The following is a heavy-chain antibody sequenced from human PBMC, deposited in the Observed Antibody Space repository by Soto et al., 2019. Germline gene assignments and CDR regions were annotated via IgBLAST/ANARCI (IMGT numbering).Heavy chain of an antibody. J-gene: IGHJ5*01. CDR2: IYYSGST. D-gene: IGHD2-8*01. CDR1: GGSISSGDYY. CDR3: GVKGAATSDIGTLA. Sequence: SETLSLTCTVSGGSISSGDYYWSWIRQPPGKGLEWIGYIYYSGSTYYNPSLKSRVTISVDTSKNQFSLKLSSATAADTAVYYFGVKGAATSDIGTLAWGEG. V-gene: IGHV4-30-4*01.